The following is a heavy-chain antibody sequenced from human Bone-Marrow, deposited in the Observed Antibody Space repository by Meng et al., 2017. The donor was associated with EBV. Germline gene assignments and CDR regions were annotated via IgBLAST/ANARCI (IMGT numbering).Heavy chain of an antibody. V-gene: IGHV3-11*01. D-gene: IGHD3-16*01. CDR1: GFIFSDYD. CDR2: SSSRATTI. Sequence: LVESGGVLVQPGGSLRLACAASGFIFSDYDMSWFRQAPGKGPEWISSSSSRATTIQYADSVKGRFTISRDNAKNSLYLQLSSLRVDDTAVYYCARDRYGLFDYWGQGTLVTVSS. CDR3: ARDRYGLFDY. J-gene: IGHJ4*02.